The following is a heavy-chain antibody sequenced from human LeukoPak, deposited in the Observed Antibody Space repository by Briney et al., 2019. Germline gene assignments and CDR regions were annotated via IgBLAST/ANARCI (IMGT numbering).Heavy chain of an antibody. D-gene: IGHD6-19*01. CDR2: ISGSGGNT. J-gene: IGHJ5*02. CDR1: GFTFSSYS. Sequence: PGGSLRLSCAASGFTFSSYSMNWVRQAPGKGLEWVSTISGSGGNTYSAESVKGRFTISRDNSKNTLYLQMNGLRAEDTALYYCAKGGWQSWFDPWGQGTLVTVSS. V-gene: IGHV3-23*01. CDR3: AKGGWQSWFDP.